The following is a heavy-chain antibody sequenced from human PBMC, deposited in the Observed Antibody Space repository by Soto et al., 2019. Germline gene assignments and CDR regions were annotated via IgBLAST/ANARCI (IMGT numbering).Heavy chain of an antibody. D-gene: IGHD3-3*01. V-gene: IGHV3-48*02. CDR2: ISYDSDTI. J-gene: IGHJ6*02. CDR1: GFTFGTYS. CDR3: ARLYYDYV. Sequence: XESLRLSCAGSGFTFGTYSMNWVRQAAGKGLEWIAYISYDSDTIQYADSVKGRFTISRDNAKNSLYLQMNSLRDEDTAVYYCARLYYDYVWGQGTTVTVSS.